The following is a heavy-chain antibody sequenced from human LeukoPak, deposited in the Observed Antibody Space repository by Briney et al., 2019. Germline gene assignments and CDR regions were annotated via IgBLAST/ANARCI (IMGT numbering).Heavy chain of an antibody. Sequence: GASVKVSCKASGYTFTGYYIHWVRQAPGQGLEWMGWINPNSGGTNYAQKFQGWVTMTRDTSISTAYMELSRLRSDDTAVYYCARDGYDVLTGYKFDYWGQGTLVTVSS. CDR1: GYTFTGYY. CDR2: INPNSGGT. V-gene: IGHV1-2*04. J-gene: IGHJ4*02. D-gene: IGHD3-9*01. CDR3: ARDGYDVLTGYKFDY.